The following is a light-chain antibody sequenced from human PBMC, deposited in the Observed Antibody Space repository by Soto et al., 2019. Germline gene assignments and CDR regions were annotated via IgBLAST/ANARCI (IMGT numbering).Light chain of an antibody. CDR2: EVS. CDR1: RSDVGGYKD. CDR3: SSYAGSNIWV. J-gene: IGLJ3*02. V-gene: IGLV2-8*01. Sequence: QSALTQPPSASGSPGQSVPISCTGTRSDVGGYKDVSWYQQHPGKAPKLMFYEVSKRPSGVPDRFSGSKSGNTAYLTVSGLQSEDEADYYCSSYAGSNIWVFGGGTKLAVL.